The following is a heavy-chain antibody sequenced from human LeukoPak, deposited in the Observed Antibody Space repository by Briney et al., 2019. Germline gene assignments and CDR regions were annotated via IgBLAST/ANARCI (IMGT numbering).Heavy chain of an antibody. CDR1: GYTFTSYD. Sequence: ASVKVSCKASGYTFTSYDINWVRQATGQGLEWMGWMNPNSGNTGYAQKFQARVTMTRNTSISTAYMELSSLRSEDTAVYYCARDTPRLRGVIRYWGQGTLVTVSS. V-gene: IGHV1-8*01. D-gene: IGHD3-10*01. CDR3: ARDTPRLRGVIRY. CDR2: MNPNSGNT. J-gene: IGHJ4*02.